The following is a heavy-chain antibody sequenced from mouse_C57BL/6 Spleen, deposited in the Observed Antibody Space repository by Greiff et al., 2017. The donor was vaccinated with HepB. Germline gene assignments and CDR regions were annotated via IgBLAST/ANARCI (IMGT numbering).Heavy chain of an antibody. D-gene: IGHD1-1*01. CDR1: GYTFTSYW. Sequence: VQLQQPGAELVKPGASVKLSCKASGYTFTSYWMHWVKQRPGQGLEWIGMIHPNSGSTNYNENFKSKATLTVDKSSSTAYMQLSSLTSEDSAVYYCARVYYYGSSSLFDYWGQGTTLTVSS. CDR2: IHPNSGST. V-gene: IGHV1-64*01. CDR3: ARVYYYGSSSLFDY. J-gene: IGHJ2*01.